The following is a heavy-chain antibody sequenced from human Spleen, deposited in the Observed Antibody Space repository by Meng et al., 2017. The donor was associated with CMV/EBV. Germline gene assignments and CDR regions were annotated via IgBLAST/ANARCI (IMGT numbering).Heavy chain of an antibody. CDR2: ISWNSGSI. V-gene: IGHV3-9*01. CDR1: GFTFDDYA. Sequence: SLKISCAASGFTFDDYAMHWVRQAPGKGLEWVSGISWNSGSIGYADSVKGRFTISRDNAKNSLYLQMNSLRAEDTAVYYCVRVNRGYYGLYFDYWGQGTLVTVSS. J-gene: IGHJ4*02. D-gene: IGHD3-22*01. CDR3: VRVNRGYYGLYFDY.